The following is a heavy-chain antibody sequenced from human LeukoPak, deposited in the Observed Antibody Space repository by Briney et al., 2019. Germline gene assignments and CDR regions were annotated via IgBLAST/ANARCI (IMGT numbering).Heavy chain of an antibody. CDR3: ARIRDGYNDAYDI. J-gene: IGHJ3*02. D-gene: IGHD5-24*01. CDR1: GYTFTNYY. CDR2: INPGGDNT. Sequence: ASVKVSCKASGYTFTNYYIRWVRQAPGQGLEWMGLINPGGDNTNYAQNFQGRVTMTRDTSASTVYMELSSLRSEDTAIYYCARIRDGYNDAYDIWGQGTVVTVPX. V-gene: IGHV1-46*01.